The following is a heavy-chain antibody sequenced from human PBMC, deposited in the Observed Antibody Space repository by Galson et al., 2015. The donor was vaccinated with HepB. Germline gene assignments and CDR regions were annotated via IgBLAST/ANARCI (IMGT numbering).Heavy chain of an antibody. CDR3: ARGKNYYDSSGYCVDY. Sequence: SLRLSCAASGFTVSSNYMSWVRQAPGKGLEWVSVIYSGGSTYYADSVKGRFTISRDNSKNTLYLQMNSLRAEDTAVYYCARGKNYYDSSGYCVDYWGQGTLVTVSS. J-gene: IGHJ4*02. V-gene: IGHV3-53*01. D-gene: IGHD3-22*01. CDR2: IYSGGST. CDR1: GFTVSSNY.